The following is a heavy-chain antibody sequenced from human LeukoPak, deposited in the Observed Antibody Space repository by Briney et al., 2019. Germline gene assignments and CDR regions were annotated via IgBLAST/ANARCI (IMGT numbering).Heavy chain of an antibody. CDR3: AKGEGGRLYAISMPFDY. Sequence: PGGSLRLSCAASGFTFSSYWMHWVRQAPGKGLVWVSRIDSDGSDTIYADSVKGRFTISRDNAKNTLYLQMNSLRAEDTAVYYCAKGEGGRLYAISMPFDYWGQGTLVTVSS. CDR1: GFTFSSYW. J-gene: IGHJ4*02. D-gene: IGHD2-8*01. V-gene: IGHV3-74*01. CDR2: IDSDGSDT.